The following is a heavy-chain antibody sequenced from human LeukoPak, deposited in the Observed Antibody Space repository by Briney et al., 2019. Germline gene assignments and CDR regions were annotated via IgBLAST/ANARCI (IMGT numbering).Heavy chain of an antibody. CDR1: GGSFSGYY. V-gene: IGHV4-38-2*01. Sequence: SETLSLTCAVYGGSFSGYYWGWIRQPPGKGLEYIGSIYHSGSTYYNPSLKSRVTISVVTSKNQFSLKLSSVAAADTAVYYCVRQDGYCSSTSCYIFAFDIWGQGTVVTVSS. CDR3: VRQDGYCSSTSCYIFAFDI. D-gene: IGHD2-2*02. CDR2: IYHSGST. J-gene: IGHJ3*02.